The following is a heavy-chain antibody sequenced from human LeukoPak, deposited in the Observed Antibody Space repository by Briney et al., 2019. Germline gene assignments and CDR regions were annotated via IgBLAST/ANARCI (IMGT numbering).Heavy chain of an antibody. J-gene: IGHJ4*02. Sequence: GASVKVSCKVSGYTLTELFMHWVRQAPGKGLEWMGGFDPEDGETIYAQKFQGRVTMTEDTSTDTAYMELSSLRSEDTAVYYCATWLSGFLEWSAFDYWGQGTLVTVSS. D-gene: IGHD3-3*01. CDR2: FDPEDGET. V-gene: IGHV1-24*01. CDR3: ATWLSGFLEWSAFDY. CDR1: GYTLTELF.